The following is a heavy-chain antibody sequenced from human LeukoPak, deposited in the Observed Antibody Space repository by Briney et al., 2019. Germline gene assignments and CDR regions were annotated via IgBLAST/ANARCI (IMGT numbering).Heavy chain of an antibody. V-gene: IGHV3-7*01. CDR3: ARQETSSYNGAFDI. D-gene: IGHD1-26*01. CDR1: GFTVGSNY. Sequence: GGSLRLSCAASGFTVGSNYMSWVRQAPGKGLEWVANIKKDGSEKYYVDSVKGRFTISRDNAKNSLYLQMNSLRADDTAVYHCARQETSSYNGAFDIWGQGTMVTVSS. J-gene: IGHJ3*02. CDR2: IKKDGSEK.